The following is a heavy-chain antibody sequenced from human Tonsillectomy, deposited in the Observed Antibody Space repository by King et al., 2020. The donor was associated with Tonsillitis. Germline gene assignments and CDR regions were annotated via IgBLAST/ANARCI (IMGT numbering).Heavy chain of an antibody. Sequence: VQLQESGPGLVKPSETLSLTCTVSGVSISTYYWSWIRQPPGKGLEWIGYIYYSGSTNYNPSLKSRVTISVDASKNQFSLKLSSVTAVDTAVYYCARGGVYSSSWFKGTDWFDPWGQGTLVTVSS. V-gene: IGHV4-59*01. D-gene: IGHD6-13*01. CDR2: IYYSGST. J-gene: IGHJ5*02. CDR3: ARGGVYSSSWFKGTDWFDP. CDR1: GVSISTYY.